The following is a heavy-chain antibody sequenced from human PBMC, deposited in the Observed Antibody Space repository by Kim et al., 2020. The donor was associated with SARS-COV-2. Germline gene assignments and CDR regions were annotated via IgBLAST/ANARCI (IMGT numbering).Heavy chain of an antibody. CDR2: ISYDGSNK. V-gene: IGHV3-30*04. J-gene: IGHJ4*02. CDR3: ARDPITMIVVMPYYFDY. CDR1: GFTFSSYA. D-gene: IGHD3-22*01. Sequence: GGSLRLSCAASGFTFSSYAMHWVRQAPGKGLEWVAVISYDGSNKYYADSVKGRFTISRDNSKNTLYLQMNSLRAEDTAVYYCARDPITMIVVMPYYFDYWGQGTLVTVSA.